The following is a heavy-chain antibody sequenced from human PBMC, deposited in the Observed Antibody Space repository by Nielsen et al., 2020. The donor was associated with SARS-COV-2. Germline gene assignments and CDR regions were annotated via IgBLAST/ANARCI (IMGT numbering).Heavy chain of an antibody. CDR2: ISYDGSNK. D-gene: IGHD1-1*01. CDR3: ARGPGNWEHDY. Sequence: GGSLRLSCAASGFTFSSYGMHWVRQAPGKGLEWVAVISYDGSNKYYADSVKGRFTISRDNSKNTLYLQMNSLRAEDTAVYYCARGPGNWEHDYWGQGTLVTVSS. J-gene: IGHJ4*02. CDR1: GFTFSSYG. V-gene: IGHV3-30*19.